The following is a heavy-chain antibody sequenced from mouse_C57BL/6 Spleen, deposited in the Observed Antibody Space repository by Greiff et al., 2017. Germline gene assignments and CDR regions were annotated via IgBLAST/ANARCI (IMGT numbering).Heavy chain of an antibody. D-gene: IGHD1-1*01. Sequence: QVQLQQPGAELVKPGASVKLSCKASGYTFTSYWMHWVKQRPGRGLEWIGRIDPNSGGTNYNQKFKGKSTLTVDKSSSTAYMQLSSLTSEDSAVYYCARGTTVVDPYAMDYWGQGTSVTVSS. J-gene: IGHJ4*01. CDR1: GYTFTSYW. V-gene: IGHV1-62-3*01. CDR2: IDPNSGGT. CDR3: ARGTTVVDPYAMDY.